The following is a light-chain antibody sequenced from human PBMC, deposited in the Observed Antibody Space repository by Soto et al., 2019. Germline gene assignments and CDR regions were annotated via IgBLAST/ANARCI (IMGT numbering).Light chain of an antibody. J-gene: IGKJ5*01. Sequence: EIVLTQSPVTLSLSPGERATLSCRASQRITRSLAWLQHNSGQAPRLLIYDASYRATGVPTRFSGSGSGTDCTLTISSLEPEDFAVYYCQQRNDWPGSFGQGTRVEI. CDR3: QQRNDWPGS. CDR1: QRITRS. V-gene: IGKV3-11*01. CDR2: DAS.